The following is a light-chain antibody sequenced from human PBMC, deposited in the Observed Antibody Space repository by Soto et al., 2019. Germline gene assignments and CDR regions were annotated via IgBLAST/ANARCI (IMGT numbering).Light chain of an antibody. CDR1: QSIDNW. V-gene: IGKV1-5*03. CDR3: QQYNSNSLT. J-gene: IGKJ4*01. Sequence: DIQMTQSPSTLSASVGDRVTITCRASQSIDNWLAWYQQKPGKVPKLLIYKASSLESGVPSRFSGSGSGTEFTLTIKSLQPDDFATYYCQQYNSNSLTFGGGTKVEI. CDR2: KAS.